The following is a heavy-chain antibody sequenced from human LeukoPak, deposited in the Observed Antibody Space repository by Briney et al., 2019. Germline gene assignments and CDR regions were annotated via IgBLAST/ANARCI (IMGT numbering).Heavy chain of an antibody. D-gene: IGHD3-10*01. V-gene: IGHV1-46*01. CDR2: INPSGGST. CDR1: GYTFTXQY. J-gene: IGHJ3*02. Sequence: AXVKVSCKAXGYTFTXQYVHWVRQAPGRGLEWMGIINPSGGSTRYAQKFQGRVTMTRDTSTSTVYMELKRLRSEDTAVYYCASWFGENDALDIWGQGTMVTVSS. CDR3: ASWFGENDALDI.